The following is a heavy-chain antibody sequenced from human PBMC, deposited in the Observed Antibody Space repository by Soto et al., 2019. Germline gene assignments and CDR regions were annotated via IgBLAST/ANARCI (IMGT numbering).Heavy chain of an antibody. Sequence: QLQLQLSGPGLVKPSETLSLTCNVSGASISSYNYWGGFRQPPGKGLEWIGSIIYSGNSMYNPYLQSRLTLFVDTSKKRFSLKLSSVTAADTAVYYCVRHAQWIIRAYWGQGSLVTVSS. CDR1: GASISSYNY. CDR3: VRHAQWIIRAY. V-gene: IGHV4-39*01. J-gene: IGHJ4*02. D-gene: IGHD5-12*01. CDR2: IIYSGNS.